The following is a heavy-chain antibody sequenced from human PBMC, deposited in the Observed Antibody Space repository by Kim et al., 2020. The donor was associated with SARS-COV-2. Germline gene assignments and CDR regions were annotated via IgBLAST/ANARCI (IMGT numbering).Heavy chain of an antibody. CDR3: ARDGPRYDSSGYRFDY. D-gene: IGHD3-22*01. V-gene: IGHV7-4-1*02. CDR2: INTNTGNP. J-gene: IGHJ4*02. CDR1: GYTFTSYA. Sequence: ASVKVSCKASGYTFTSYAMNWVRQAPGQGLEWMGWINTNTGNPTYAQGFTGRFVFSLDTSVSTAYLQISSLKAEDTAVYYCARDGPRYDSSGYRFDYWGQGTLVTVSS.